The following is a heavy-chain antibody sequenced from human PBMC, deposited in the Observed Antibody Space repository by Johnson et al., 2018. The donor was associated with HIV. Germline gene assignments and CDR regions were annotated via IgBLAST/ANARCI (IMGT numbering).Heavy chain of an antibody. CDR3: AREAGTTRSGFDV. D-gene: IGHD1-7*01. V-gene: IGHV3-9*01. J-gene: IGHJ3*01. CDR2: ISWNSGNI. CDR1: GFTFDDYA. Sequence: VQLVESGGGVVRPGGSLRLSCAASGFTFDDYAMNWVRQAPGKGLEWVSGISWNSGNIVYADSVKGRFTISRENAKHSLYLQMNSLRAGDTAVYYCAREAGTTRSGFDVWGQGTVVTVSS.